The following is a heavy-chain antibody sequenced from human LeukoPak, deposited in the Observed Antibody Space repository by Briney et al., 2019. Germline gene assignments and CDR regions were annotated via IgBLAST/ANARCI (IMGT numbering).Heavy chain of an antibody. CDR3: ARLAAMVSGDWFDP. D-gene: IGHD5-18*01. J-gene: IGHJ5*02. CDR2: IYYSGGT. Sequence: SETLSLTCTVSGGSISSSSYYWGWIRQPPGKGLEWIGSIYYSGGTYYNPSLKSRVTISVDTSKNQFSLKLSSVTAADTAVYYCARLAAMVSGDWFDPWGQGTLVTVSS. CDR1: GGSISSSSYY. V-gene: IGHV4-39*01.